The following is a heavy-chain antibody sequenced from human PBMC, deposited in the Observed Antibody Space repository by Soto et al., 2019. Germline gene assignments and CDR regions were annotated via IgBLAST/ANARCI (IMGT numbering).Heavy chain of an antibody. CDR3: ATAYCGGDCYRYASFDI. V-gene: IGHV4-30-2*01. J-gene: IGHJ3*02. D-gene: IGHD2-21*02. CDR1: GASISGGGYS. CDR2: IYHSGST. Sequence: SETLSLTCAVSGASISGGGYSLNWIRQPPGKGLEWIGYIYHSGSTYYNPSLKSRVTISIDRSKNQFSLKLSSVTAADTAVYYCATAYCGGDCYRYASFDIWGQGTMVTVSS.